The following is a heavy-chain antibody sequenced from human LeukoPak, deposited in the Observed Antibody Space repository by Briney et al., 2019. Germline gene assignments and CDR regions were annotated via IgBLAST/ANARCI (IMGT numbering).Heavy chain of an antibody. V-gene: IGHV3-9*01. Sequence: SLRLSCETSGFTFDDYGMHWVRQVPGKGLEWVSGINHHSGSIGYADSVKGRFTISRDNAKNSLYMQMNSLRAEDTALYYCTKATSSGWFGRAFDIWGQGTMVTVSS. J-gene: IGHJ3*02. D-gene: IGHD6-19*01. CDR2: INHHSGSI. CDR1: GFTFDDYG. CDR3: TKATSSGWFGRAFDI.